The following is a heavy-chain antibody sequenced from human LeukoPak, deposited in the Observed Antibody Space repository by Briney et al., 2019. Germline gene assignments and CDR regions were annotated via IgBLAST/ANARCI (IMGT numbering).Heavy chain of an antibody. J-gene: IGHJ4*02. D-gene: IGHD2-15*01. CDR1: GFTFSSYA. Sequence: GRSLRLSCAASGFTFSSYAMHWVRQAPGKGLEWVAVISYDGSNKYYADSVKGRFTISRDNSKNTLYLQMNSLRAEDTAVYYCARDGGDRFLDYWGQGTLSPSPQ. CDR2: ISYDGSNK. CDR3: ARDGGDRFLDY. V-gene: IGHV3-30-3*01.